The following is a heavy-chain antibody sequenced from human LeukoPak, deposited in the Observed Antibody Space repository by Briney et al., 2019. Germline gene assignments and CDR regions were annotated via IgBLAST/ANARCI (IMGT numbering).Heavy chain of an antibody. D-gene: IGHD2-21*01. V-gene: IGHV1-2*06. Sequence: ASVKVSCKASGYTFTGYYMHWVRQAPGQGLEWMGRIKPNSGGTNYAQKFQGRVTMTRETSISTADMELSRLRSDDATAYYCAREFLHTFHYWGQGTLVTVSS. CDR1: GYTFTGYY. CDR3: AREFLHTFHY. CDR2: IKPNSGGT. J-gene: IGHJ4*02.